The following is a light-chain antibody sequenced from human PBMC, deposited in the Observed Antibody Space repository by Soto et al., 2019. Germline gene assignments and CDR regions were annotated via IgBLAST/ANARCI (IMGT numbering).Light chain of an antibody. CDR3: ASSPGTSAIAV. J-gene: IGLJ1*01. V-gene: IGLV2-14*01. CDR1: SSDGGYNY. Sequence: QSALTQPASVSGSPGQSITISCTGTSSDGGYNYVSWYQQNPGKVPKLILYEVNSRPSGVSNRFSGSKSGDTAFLTISGLRAEEEADYYCASSPGTSAIAVFGAGTKVTV. CDR2: EVN.